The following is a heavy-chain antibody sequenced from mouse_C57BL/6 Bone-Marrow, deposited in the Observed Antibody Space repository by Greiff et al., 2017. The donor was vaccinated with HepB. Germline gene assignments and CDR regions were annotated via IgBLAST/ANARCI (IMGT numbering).Heavy chain of an antibody. V-gene: IGHV1-81*01. D-gene: IGHD1-1*01. J-gene: IGHJ3*01. CDR2: IYPRSGNT. CDR1: GYTFTSYG. Sequence: VQLQQSGAELARPGASVKLSCKASGYTFTSYGISWVKQRTGQGLEWIGEIYPRSGNTYYNEKFKGKATLTADKSSSTAYMELRSLTSEDSAVYFCARRPHYYGSSLGWFAYWGQGTLVTVSA. CDR3: ARRPHYYGSSLGWFAY.